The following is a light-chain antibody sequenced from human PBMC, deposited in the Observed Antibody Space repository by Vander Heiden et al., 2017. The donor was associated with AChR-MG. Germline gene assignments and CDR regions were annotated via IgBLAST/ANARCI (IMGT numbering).Light chain of an antibody. CDR1: NSDVGYYYY. Sequence: QSALTQPPSASGSPGQPVTISCTGSNSDVGYYYYVSWYQQHPGKAPKLIIYEVNKRSSGVPDRFSGSKSGNTASLTVSGLQAEDEADYYCSSYAGNNNLRVFGGGTKLTVL. CDR3: SSYAGNNNLRV. CDR2: EVN. V-gene: IGLV2-8*01. J-gene: IGLJ2*01.